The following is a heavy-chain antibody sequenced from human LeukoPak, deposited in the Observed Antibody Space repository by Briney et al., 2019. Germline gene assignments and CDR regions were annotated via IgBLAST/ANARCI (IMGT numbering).Heavy chain of an antibody. V-gene: IGHV3-66*02. J-gene: IGHJ6*03. Sequence: AGGSLRLSCAASGFTVRANYMSWVRQAPGKGLEWVSVIFGGETYYADSVKGRCTISRDESKNTAYLQMTSLRPEDTAVYYCGREKIEAVIKLPFNWVATYYSHYMDVWGKGTTVTVSS. D-gene: IGHD2-21*01. CDR1: GFTVRANY. CDR3: GREKIEAVIKLPFNWVATYYSHYMDV. CDR2: IFGGET.